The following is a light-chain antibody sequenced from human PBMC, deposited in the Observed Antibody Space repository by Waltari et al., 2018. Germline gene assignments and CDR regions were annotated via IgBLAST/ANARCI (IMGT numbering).Light chain of an antibody. CDR1: QNINTY. Sequence: DIQMTQSPSSLSASVGDRVTITCRASQNINTYLNWYQQKVGRAPKLLIYATSSLQSGVPSRFSGSGSGTHFTLTINSLQPEDFATYSCQQSYTTPRTVGQGTNLEIK. CDR3: QQSYTTPRT. CDR2: ATS. J-gene: IGKJ2*01. V-gene: IGKV1-39*01.